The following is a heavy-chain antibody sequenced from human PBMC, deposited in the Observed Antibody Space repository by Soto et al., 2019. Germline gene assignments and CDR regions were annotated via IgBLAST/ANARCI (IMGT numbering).Heavy chain of an antibody. CDR2: MNPNSGKA. CDR1: GYTFTSYD. V-gene: IGHV1-8*01. CDR3: ARDPGGKMDWFDP. J-gene: IGHJ5*02. Sequence: GASVKVSCKASGYTFTSYDINWVRQATGQGLEWMGGMNPNSGKAGYAQKFQGRVTMTGNASISTAYMELSSLRSEDTAVYYCARDPGGKMDWFDPWGQGTLVTGSS. D-gene: IGHD3-16*01.